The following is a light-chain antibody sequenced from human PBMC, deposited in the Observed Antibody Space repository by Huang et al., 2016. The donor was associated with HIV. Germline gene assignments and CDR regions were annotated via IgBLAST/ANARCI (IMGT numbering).Light chain of an antibody. CDR1: QSVSSY. CDR2: DAS. J-gene: IGKJ4*01. V-gene: IGKV3-11*01. Sequence: EIVLTQSPATLSLSPGERATLSCRASQSVSSYLAWYQQRPGQAPRLLIYDASNRATGIPARFRGSGSGTDFTLTSSSLEPEDFAVYYCQQRSNWPPLTFGGGTKVEIK. CDR3: QQRSNWPPLT.